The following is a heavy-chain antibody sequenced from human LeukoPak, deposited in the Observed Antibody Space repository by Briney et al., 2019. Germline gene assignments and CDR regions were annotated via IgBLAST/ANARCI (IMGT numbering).Heavy chain of an antibody. Sequence: GGSLRLSCAASGFTFSSYAMHWVRQAPGKGLEWVAVISYAVKGRFTISRDNSKNTLYLQMNSLRAEDTAVYYCARDPALTTYYYDSSGYQNWGQGTLATVSS. J-gene: IGHJ4*02. V-gene: IGHV3-30*04. D-gene: IGHD3-22*01. CDR1: GFTFSSYA. CDR2: ISYA. CDR3: ARDPALTTYYYDSSGYQN.